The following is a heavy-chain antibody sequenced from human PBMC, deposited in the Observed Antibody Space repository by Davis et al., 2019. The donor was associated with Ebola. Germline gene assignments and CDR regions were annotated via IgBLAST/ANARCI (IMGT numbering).Heavy chain of an antibody. CDR2: ISNGGRT. D-gene: IGHD5-24*01. J-gene: IGHJ4*02. Sequence: MPSETLSLTCSVPGGPVGSDYWSWIRQSPGKGLEWIAFISNGGRTIYNPSLRGRVTISIDTSKNQFSLEVRSVTAADTAFYYCVRGSDAYKTGYWGQGTLVTVSS. CDR1: GGPVGSDY. V-gene: IGHV4-59*02. CDR3: VRGSDAYKTGY.